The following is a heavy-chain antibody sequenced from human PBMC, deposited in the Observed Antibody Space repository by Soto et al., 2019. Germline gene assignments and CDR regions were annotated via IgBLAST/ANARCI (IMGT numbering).Heavy chain of an antibody. CDR3: AKLSYTTSGEYQLIPDWFDP. D-gene: IGHD2-2*01. CDR2: INHSGST. J-gene: IGHJ5*02. CDR1: GGSFSGYY. Sequence: QVQLQQWGAGLLKPSETLSLTCAVYGGSFSGYYWSWIRQPPGKGLEWIGEINHSGSTNYNPSLKSRVTISVDTSKNQFSLKLSSVTAADTAVYYCAKLSYTTSGEYQLIPDWFDPWGQGTLVTVSS. V-gene: IGHV4-34*01.